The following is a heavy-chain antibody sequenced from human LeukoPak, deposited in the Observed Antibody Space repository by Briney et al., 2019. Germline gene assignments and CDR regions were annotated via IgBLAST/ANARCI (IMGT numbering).Heavy chain of an antibody. Sequence: SETLSLTCTVSGGSISSSSYYWGWIRQPPGKGLEWIGSIYYSGSTYYNPSLKSRVTISVDTSKNQFSLKLSSVTAADTAVYYCARHRGVYSSGWYSDFDYWGQGTLVTVSS. CDR3: ARHRGVYSSGWYSDFDY. D-gene: IGHD6-19*01. V-gene: IGHV4-39*01. CDR2: IYYSGST. J-gene: IGHJ4*02. CDR1: GGSISSSSYY.